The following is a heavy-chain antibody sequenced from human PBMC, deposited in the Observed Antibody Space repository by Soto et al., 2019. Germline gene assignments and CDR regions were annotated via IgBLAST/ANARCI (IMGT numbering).Heavy chain of an antibody. V-gene: IGHV1-46*01. CDR3: ARVAWQSLDY. CDR2: INPRDGGT. J-gene: IGHJ4*02. Sequence: QVQLVQSGAEVKKPGASVKVSCKASGYILTRYHMHWVRQAPGQGLEWMGVINPRDGGTTYAQKFQGRVTRTRDTSTSTVDMELSSLRSEDTAMYYCARVAWQSLDYWGQGTLVTVSS. CDR1: GYILTRYH. D-gene: IGHD5-12*01.